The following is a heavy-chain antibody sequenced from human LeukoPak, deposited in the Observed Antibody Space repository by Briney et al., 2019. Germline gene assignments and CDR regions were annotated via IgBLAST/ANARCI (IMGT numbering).Heavy chain of an antibody. CDR1: GFTSSSYA. Sequence: PGGSLRLSCAASGFTSSSYAMHWVRQAPGKGLEWVAVISYDGSRKYYADSVKGRFTISRDNSKNTLYLQMNSLRAEDTAVYYCARAILVVITEIDYWGQGTLVTVSS. V-gene: IGHV3-30-3*01. CDR3: ARAILVVITEIDY. J-gene: IGHJ4*02. CDR2: ISYDGSRK. D-gene: IGHD3-22*01.